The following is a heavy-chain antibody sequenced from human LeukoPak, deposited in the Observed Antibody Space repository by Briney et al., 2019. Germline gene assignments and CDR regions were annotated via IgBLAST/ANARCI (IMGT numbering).Heavy chain of an antibody. V-gene: IGHV3-66*01. CDR2: IYSGGST. D-gene: IGHD4-23*01. Sequence: PGGSLRLSCAASGFTVSINYMSWVRQAPGKGLEWGSVIYSGGSTYYADSVKGRFTISRDNSKNTLYLQMNSLRAEDTAVYYCARDSPAPVPYGGNSYYYGMDVWGQGTTVTVSS. CDR3: ARDSPAPVPYGGNSYYYGMDV. CDR1: GFTVSINY. J-gene: IGHJ6*02.